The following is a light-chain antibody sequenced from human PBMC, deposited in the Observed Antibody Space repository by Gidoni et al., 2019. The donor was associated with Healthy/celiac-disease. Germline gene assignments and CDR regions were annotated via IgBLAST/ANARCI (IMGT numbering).Light chain of an antibody. CDR3: SSYTSSSTLV. Sequence: QSALTQPVSVSGSPGQSIPISCTGTSSDVGGYNYVSWYQQHPGKAPKIMIYDVSNRPSGVSNRFSGSKSGNTASLTISGLQAEDEADYYCSSYTSSSTLVFGTGTKVTVL. V-gene: IGLV2-14*01. CDR1: SSDVGGYNY. J-gene: IGLJ1*01. CDR2: DVS.